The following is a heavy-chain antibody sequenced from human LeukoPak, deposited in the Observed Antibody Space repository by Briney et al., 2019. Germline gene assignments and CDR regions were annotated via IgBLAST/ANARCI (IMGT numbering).Heavy chain of an antibody. V-gene: IGHV4-59*01. Sequence: SETLSLTCTVSGGSISSYYWSWIRQPPGKGLEWIGYIYYGGSTNYNPSPKSRVTISVDTSKNQFSLKLSSVTAADTAVYYCARAGKFENAFDIWGQGTMVTVSS. CDR1: GGSISSYY. CDR3: ARAGKFENAFDI. J-gene: IGHJ3*02. CDR2: IYYGGST.